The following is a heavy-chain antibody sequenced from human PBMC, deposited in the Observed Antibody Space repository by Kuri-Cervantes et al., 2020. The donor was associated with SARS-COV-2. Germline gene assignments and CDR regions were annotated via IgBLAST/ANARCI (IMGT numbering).Heavy chain of an antibody. D-gene: IGHD3-16*01. CDR3: ARWGVYYFDY. Sequence: GESLKISCAASGFTVSSNYMSWVRQAPGKGLEWVSVIYSGGSTYYADSVKGRFTISRDNSKNTLYLQMNSLRAEDTAVYYCARWGVYYFDYWGQGTLVTVSS. J-gene: IGHJ4*02. CDR1: GFTVSSNY. CDR2: IYSGGST. V-gene: IGHV3-53*01.